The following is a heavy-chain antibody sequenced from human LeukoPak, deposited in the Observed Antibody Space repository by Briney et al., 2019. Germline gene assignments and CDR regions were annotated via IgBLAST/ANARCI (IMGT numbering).Heavy chain of an antibody. J-gene: IGHJ5*02. V-gene: IGHV3-53*01. CDR1: GFTFSDYS. Sequence: GGSLRLSCAASGFTFSDYSMNWVRQAPGKGLEWVSVIYSGGSTYYADSVKGRFTISRDNSKNTLYLQMNSLRAEDTAVYYCAREVSRLGFDPWGQGTLVTVSS. CDR3: AREVSRLGFDP. D-gene: IGHD3-9*01. CDR2: IYSGGST.